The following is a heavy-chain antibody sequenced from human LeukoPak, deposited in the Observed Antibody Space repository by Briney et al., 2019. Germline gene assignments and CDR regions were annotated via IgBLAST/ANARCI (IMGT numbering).Heavy chain of an antibody. V-gene: IGHV4-38-2*01. J-gene: IGHJ5*02. Sequence: PSETLSLTCSVSGFSIRTGYYWAWIRQPPGRGLEWIGSIYHSGSTYYNPSLKSRVTISVDSSNNQFSLKLTSVTAADTAIYYCASPAVPIFDPWGQGTLVTVSS. CDR3: ASPAVPIFDP. CDR2: IYHSGST. CDR1: GFSIRTGYY.